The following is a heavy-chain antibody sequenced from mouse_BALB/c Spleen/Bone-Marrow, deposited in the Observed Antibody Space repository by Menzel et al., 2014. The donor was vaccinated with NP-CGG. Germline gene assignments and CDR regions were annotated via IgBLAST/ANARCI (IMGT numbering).Heavy chain of an antibody. J-gene: IGHJ2*01. CDR2: ISYSGNT. Sequence: EVKVEESGPSLVRPSQTLSLTCSVTGDSITSGYWNWIRKFPGNKLEYMGYISYSGNTYYNPSLKSRISITRDTSKNQYYLQLNSMTTEDTATYYCATYDGYCFDYWGQGTTLTVSS. CDR1: GDSITSGY. V-gene: IGHV3-8*02. D-gene: IGHD2-3*01. CDR3: ATYDGYCFDY.